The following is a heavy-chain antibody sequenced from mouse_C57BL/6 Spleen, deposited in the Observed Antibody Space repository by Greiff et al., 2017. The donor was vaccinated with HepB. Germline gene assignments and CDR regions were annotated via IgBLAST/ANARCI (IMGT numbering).Heavy chain of an antibody. J-gene: IGHJ4*01. Sequence: VQLQQPGAELVMPGASVKLSCKASGYTFTSYWMHWVKQRPGQGLEWIGEIDPSDSYTNYNQKFKGKSTLTVDKSSSTAYMQPSSLTSEDSAVYYCARGDYGNFPYAMDYWGQGTSVTVSS. V-gene: IGHV1-69*01. CDR3: ARGDYGNFPYAMDY. CDR1: GYTFTSYW. D-gene: IGHD2-1*01. CDR2: IDPSDSYT.